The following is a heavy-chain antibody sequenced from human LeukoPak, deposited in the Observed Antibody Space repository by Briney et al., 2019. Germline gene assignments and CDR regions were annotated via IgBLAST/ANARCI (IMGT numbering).Heavy chain of an antibody. D-gene: IGHD6-19*01. CDR2: LSGSGASS. J-gene: IGHJ6*02. CDR1: GFTFSSYA. V-gene: IGHV3-23*01. CDR3: AKAEQWLASCYYYGMDV. Sequence: GGSLRLSCAASGFTFSSYAMTWVRQSPGKGLEWVSSLSGSGASSYYADSVKGRFTISRDNSKNTLYLQMNSLRAEDTAVYYCAKAEQWLASCYYYGMDVWGQGTTVTVSS.